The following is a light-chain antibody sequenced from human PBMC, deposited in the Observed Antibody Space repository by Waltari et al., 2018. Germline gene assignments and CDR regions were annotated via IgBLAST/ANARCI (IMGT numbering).Light chain of an antibody. CDR3: QSYDSSLSGVV. Sequence: QSVLTQPPSVSGAPGQRVTISCTGSSSNIGAGYDVHWYQQLPGTAPKLPLYGNRDRPSGVPDRFSGSKSGTSASLAITGLQAEDEADYYCQSYDSSLSGVVFGGGTKLTVL. CDR1: SSNIGAGYD. CDR2: GNR. J-gene: IGLJ2*01. V-gene: IGLV1-40*01.